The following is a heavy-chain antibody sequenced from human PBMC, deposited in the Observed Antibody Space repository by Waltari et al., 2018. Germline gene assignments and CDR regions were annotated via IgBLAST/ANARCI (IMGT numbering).Heavy chain of an antibody. D-gene: IGHD3-3*01. Sequence: QVQVQESGPGLVTPSETLSLTCTVSGDSMNNFYWSWIRQPPGERLEWIGHIDSSGNTNYNPSLKSRGTISIDTSKNQFSLKLRSVTAADTAVYYCARTGFWSGDLNWFDPWGQGTLVTVSS. CDR2: IDSSGNT. CDR1: GDSMNNFY. J-gene: IGHJ5*02. CDR3: ARTGFWSGDLNWFDP. V-gene: IGHV4-59*01.